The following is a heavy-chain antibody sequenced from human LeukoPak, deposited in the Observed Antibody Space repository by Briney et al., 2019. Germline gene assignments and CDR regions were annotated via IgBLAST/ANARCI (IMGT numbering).Heavy chain of an antibody. CDR1: GYSISSGYS. Sequence: SETLSLTCTVSGYSISSGYSWGWIRQPPGRGLEWIGYIYYSGSTNYNPSLKSRVTISVDTSKNQFSLKLSSVTAADTAVYYCARGGVVGDLNWFDPWGQGTLVTVSS. CDR2: IYYSGST. V-gene: IGHV4-38-2*02. J-gene: IGHJ5*02. D-gene: IGHD1-26*01. CDR3: ARGGVVGDLNWFDP.